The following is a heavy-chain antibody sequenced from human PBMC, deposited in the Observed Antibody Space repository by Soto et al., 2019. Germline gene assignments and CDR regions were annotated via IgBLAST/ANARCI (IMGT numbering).Heavy chain of an antibody. CDR3: ARESSIAARRHFDY. V-gene: IGHV1-18*01. D-gene: IGHD6-6*01. J-gene: IGHJ4*02. CDR1: GYTFTSYG. Sequence: ASVKVSCKASGYTFTSYGISWVRQAPGQGLEWMGWVSGYTGNRNYAQKLQGRVTMTTDTSTNTAYMELRSLRFDDTAVYYCARESSIAARRHFDYWGQGTLVTVSS. CDR2: VSGYTGNR.